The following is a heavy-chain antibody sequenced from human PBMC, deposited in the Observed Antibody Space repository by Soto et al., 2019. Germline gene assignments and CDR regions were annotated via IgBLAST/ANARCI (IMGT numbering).Heavy chain of an antibody. CDR2: FDPEDGET. CDR3: ATKYYYDSSGYLSFDY. CDR1: GYTLTELS. D-gene: IGHD3-22*01. J-gene: IGHJ4*02. Sequence: GASLKVSCKVSGYTLTELSMHWVRQAPGKGLEWMGGFDPEDGETIYAQKFQGRVTMTEDTSTDTAYMELSSLRSEDTAVYYCATKYYYDSSGYLSFDYWGQGTLVTVSS. V-gene: IGHV1-24*01.